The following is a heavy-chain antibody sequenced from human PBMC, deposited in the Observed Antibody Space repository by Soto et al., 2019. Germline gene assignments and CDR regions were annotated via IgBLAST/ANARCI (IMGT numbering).Heavy chain of an antibody. V-gene: IGHV3-23*01. CDR2: ISGSVAST. J-gene: IGHJ6*03. CDR3: AKDRSSGSNFYYYYMYV. CDR1: GFSFSSYA. D-gene: IGHD3-10*01. Sequence: EVQLLESGGGLVQPGGSLRLSCAASGFSFSSYAMNWVRQAPGKGLEWVSTISGSVASTDYAGSVKGRFTISRDNSRNTHYLQMNSQRAEDTAVYYCAKDRSSGSNFYYYYMYVWGKGTTVTVSS.